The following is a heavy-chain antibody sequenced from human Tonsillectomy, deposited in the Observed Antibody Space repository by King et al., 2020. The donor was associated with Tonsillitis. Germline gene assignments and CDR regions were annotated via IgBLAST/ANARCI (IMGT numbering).Heavy chain of an antibody. Sequence: VQLVESGGGVVQPGRSQRLSCAASGFTFSTYAVHWVRQAPGKGLEWVAVISFDGSNKYYADSVKGRFTISRDNSKNTLYLQMDSLRPEDTAMYYCASGEGFCSGGSCHSYYYYGMDGWGQGTTVTVSS. CDR2: ISFDGSNK. J-gene: IGHJ6*02. V-gene: IGHV3-30*04. CDR1: GFTFSTYA. D-gene: IGHD2-15*01. CDR3: ASGEGFCSGGSCHSYYYYGMDG.